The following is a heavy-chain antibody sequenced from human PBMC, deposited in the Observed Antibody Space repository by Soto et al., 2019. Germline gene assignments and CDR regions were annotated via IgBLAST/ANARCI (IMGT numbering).Heavy chain of an antibody. V-gene: IGHV2-5*01. CDR1: GFSLTTTGVG. CDR3: AHYDSSGYFSHFDS. Sequence: QIALQESGPTVVKPTQTLTLTCTFSGFSLTTTGVGVGWIRHAPGKALEWLAMVYWNDERRYSPSLKSRPTITQDTSKNQVVLTMTYMDPVDTATYFCAHYDSSGYFSHFDSWGQGTLVTVSS. J-gene: IGHJ4*02. CDR2: VYWNDER. D-gene: IGHD3-22*01.